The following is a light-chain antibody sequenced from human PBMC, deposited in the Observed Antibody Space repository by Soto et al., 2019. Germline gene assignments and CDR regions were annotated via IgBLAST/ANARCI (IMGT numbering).Light chain of an antibody. CDR1: SSDVGGYNY. CDR2: DVS. Sequence: QPARTQPASVSRSHLQGCSISCTEISSDVGGYNYVSWYQQHPGKAPKLMIYDVSNRPSGVSNRFSGSKSGNTASLTISGLQAEDEADYYCSSYTSSSTRVFGTGTKVTVL. V-gene: IGLV2-14*01. CDR3: SSYTSSSTRV. J-gene: IGLJ1*01.